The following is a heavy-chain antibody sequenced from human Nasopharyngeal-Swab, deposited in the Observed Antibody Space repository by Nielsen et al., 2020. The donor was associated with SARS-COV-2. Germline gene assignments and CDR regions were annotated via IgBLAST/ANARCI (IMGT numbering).Heavy chain of an antibody. Sequence: GESLKISYKASGYNFATYWIGWVRQMPGEGLRWMGLIYPGDSDTRYSPSLQGQVTISADRSITTAYLQWSSLKASDTAMYYCARLPMRAASGRGAFDIWGQGTMVTVSS. CDR3: ARLPMRAASGRGAFDI. V-gene: IGHV5-51*01. D-gene: IGHD6-13*01. J-gene: IGHJ3*02. CDR2: IYPGDSDT. CDR1: GYNFATYW.